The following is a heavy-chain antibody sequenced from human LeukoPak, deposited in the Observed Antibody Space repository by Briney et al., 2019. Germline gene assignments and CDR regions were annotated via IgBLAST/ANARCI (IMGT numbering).Heavy chain of an antibody. J-gene: IGHJ4*02. CDR1: GFTFSSYA. V-gene: IGHV3-23*01. Sequence: GGSLRLSCAASGFTFSSYAMSWVRQAPGKGLEWVSAISGSGGSTYYADSVKGRFTISRDNSKNTLYLQMNSLRAEDTAVYYCAKLNPIVVVPAAKVGYFDYWGQGTLVTVSS. CDR3: AKLNPIVVVPAAKVGYFDY. CDR2: ISGSGGST. D-gene: IGHD2-2*01.